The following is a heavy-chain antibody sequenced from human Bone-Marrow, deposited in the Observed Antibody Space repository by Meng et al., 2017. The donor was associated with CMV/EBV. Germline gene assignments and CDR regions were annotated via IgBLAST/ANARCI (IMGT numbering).Heavy chain of an antibody. D-gene: IGHD1-26*01. Sequence: GESLKISCATSDFGFSGHWMNWVRQPPGSGLVWVSRISRDGSETNYADSVKGRFPISRDNIKNTLYLQMNSLRVDDTAMYYCTNTIVGATGYWGQGTLVTVSS. CDR2: ISRDGSET. V-gene: IGHV3-74*01. CDR1: DFGFSGHW. CDR3: TNTIVGATGY. J-gene: IGHJ4*02.